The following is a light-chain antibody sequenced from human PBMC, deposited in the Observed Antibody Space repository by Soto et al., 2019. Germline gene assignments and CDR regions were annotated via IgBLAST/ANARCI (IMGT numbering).Light chain of an antibody. V-gene: IGKV3-11*01. CDR1: QSVTTY. CDR2: DAF. Sequence: EIVLTQSPAYLSLSPGERVILSCRASQSVTTYLAWYQQKPGQAPRLLIYDAFNRATGIPDRFSGGGSGTDFTLSISSLEPEDSAVYYCQQRSNWPPEFTFGQGTKLEIK. J-gene: IGKJ2*01. CDR3: QQRSNWPPEFT.